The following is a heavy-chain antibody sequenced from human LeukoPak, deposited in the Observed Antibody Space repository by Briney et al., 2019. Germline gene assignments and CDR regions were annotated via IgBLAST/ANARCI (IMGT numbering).Heavy chain of an antibody. D-gene: IGHD5-18*01. CDR3: AKSRYNYGSSLDY. Sequence: GGSLRLSCVASGLTFNNYGMTWVRQAPGKGLEWVSTISAGGDNTYYGDSVKGRFTTSRDNSKNTLSLQMNSLRVEDTAVYYCAKSRYNYGSSLDYWGQGTLVTVSS. V-gene: IGHV3-23*01. CDR2: ISAGGDNT. J-gene: IGHJ4*02. CDR1: GLTFNNYG.